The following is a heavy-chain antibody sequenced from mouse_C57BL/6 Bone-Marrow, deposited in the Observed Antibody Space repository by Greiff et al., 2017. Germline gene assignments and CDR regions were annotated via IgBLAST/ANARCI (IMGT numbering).Heavy chain of an antibody. CDR3: ARRGDSSGYGFAY. Sequence: QVQLKQPGAELVRPGSSVKLSCKASGYTFTSYWMHWVKQRPIQGLEWIGNIDPSDSETHYNQKFKDKATLTVDKSSSTAYMQLSSLTSEDSAVYYCARRGDSSGYGFAYWGQGTLVTVSA. CDR1: GYTFTSYW. J-gene: IGHJ3*01. V-gene: IGHV1-52*01. D-gene: IGHD3-2*02. CDR2: IDPSDSET.